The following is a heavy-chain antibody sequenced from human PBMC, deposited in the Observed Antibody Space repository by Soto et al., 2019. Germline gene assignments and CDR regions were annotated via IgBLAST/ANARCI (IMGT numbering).Heavy chain of an antibody. CDR3: AKGGSRIFGVVIIFDWFDP. CDR1: GFTFGGYA. V-gene: IGHV3-23*01. J-gene: IGHJ5*02. D-gene: IGHD3-3*01. Sequence: AGGSLRLSCGASGFTFGGYAGSWVRQAPGKGLEWVSAISGSGGSTYYADSVKGRFTISRDNSKNTLYLQMNSLRAEDTAVYYCAKGGSRIFGVVIIFDWFDPWGQGTLVTVSS. CDR2: ISGSGGST.